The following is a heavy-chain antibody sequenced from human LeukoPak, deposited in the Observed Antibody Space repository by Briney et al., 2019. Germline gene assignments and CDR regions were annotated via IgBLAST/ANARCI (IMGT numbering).Heavy chain of an antibody. Sequence: PGGSLRLSWAASGFTLSSYAMSWVRQAPGKGLEWVANIKQDGSEKYCVDSVKGRFTISRDNAKNSLYLQMNSLRAEDTAVYYCARGGSNKARMDVWGKGTTVTVSS. J-gene: IGHJ6*04. CDR2: IKQDGSEK. V-gene: IGHV3-7*01. CDR1: GFTLSSYA. CDR3: ARGGSNKARMDV. D-gene: IGHD2/OR15-2a*01.